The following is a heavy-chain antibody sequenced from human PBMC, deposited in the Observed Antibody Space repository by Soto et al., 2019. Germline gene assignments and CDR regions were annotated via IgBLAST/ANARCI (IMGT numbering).Heavy chain of an antibody. Sequence: SATLSLTCTVSACSIRSGAYFFGWIRQPPGKGLEWIGSIYYSGSTYYNPSLKSRVTISVDTSKNQFSLKLSSVTAADTAVYYCATWKYSSELNDYWGQGTLVTVS. CDR2: IYYSGST. J-gene: IGHJ4*02. CDR1: ACSIRSGAYF. CDR3: ATWKYSSELNDY. D-gene: IGHD6-19*01. V-gene: IGHV4-39*01.